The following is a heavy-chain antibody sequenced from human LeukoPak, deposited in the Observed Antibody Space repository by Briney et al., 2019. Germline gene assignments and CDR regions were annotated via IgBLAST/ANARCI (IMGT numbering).Heavy chain of an antibody. D-gene: IGHD5-18*01. CDR2: IWSDGSSK. CDR3: ARGGKHLWLFEY. CDR1: GFNFSNYG. V-gene: IGHV3-33*01. J-gene: IGHJ4*02. Sequence: PGGSLRLSCAASGFNFSNYGMHWVRQAPGKGLEWVAVIWSDGSSKYYVDSVKGRFTISRDNSKNTVYLQMNSLRGADTAVYYCARGGKHLWLFEYWGQGTLVTVSS.